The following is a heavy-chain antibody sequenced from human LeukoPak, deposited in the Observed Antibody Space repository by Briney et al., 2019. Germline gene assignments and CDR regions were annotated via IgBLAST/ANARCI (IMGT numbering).Heavy chain of an antibody. D-gene: IGHD5-12*01. CDR1: GYTFTTYA. Sequence: ASVKVSCKASGYTFTTYAMNWVRQAPGQGLEWMGWINTNTGNPTYAQGFTGRFVFSLDTSVSTAYLQISSLQAEDTAVYYCAKHGVSGYDSVYYYHYYMDVWGKGTTVTVSS. J-gene: IGHJ6*03. CDR2: INTNTGNP. V-gene: IGHV7-4-1*02. CDR3: AKHGVSGYDSVYYYHYYMDV.